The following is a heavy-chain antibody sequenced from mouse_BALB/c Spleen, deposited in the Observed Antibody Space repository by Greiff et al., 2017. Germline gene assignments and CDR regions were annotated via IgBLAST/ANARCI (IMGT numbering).Heavy chain of an antibody. D-gene: IGHD1-1*01. CDR1: GFTFSDYY. V-gene: IGHV5-4*02. Sequence: DVHLVESGGGLVKPGGSLKLSCAASGFTFSDYYMYWVRQTPEKRLEWVATISDGGSYTYYPDSVKGRFTISRDNAKNNLYLQMSSLKSEDTAMYYCARGGGITTVVDYFDYWGQGTTLTVSS. CDR3: ARGGGITTVVDYFDY. J-gene: IGHJ2*01. CDR2: ISDGGSYT.